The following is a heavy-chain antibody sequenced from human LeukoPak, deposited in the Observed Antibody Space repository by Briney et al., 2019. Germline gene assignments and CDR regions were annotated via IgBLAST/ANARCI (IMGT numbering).Heavy chain of an antibody. V-gene: IGHV3-23*01. D-gene: IGHD6-19*01. CDR2: ISGSGGST. J-gene: IGHJ4*02. CDR3: AKDQEVGAVAPLPFDY. CDR1: GFTFSNYW. Sequence: PAGGSLRLSCADSGFTFSNYWMSWVRQAPGKGLEWVSAISGSGGSTYYADSVKGRFTISRDNSKNTLYPQMNSLRAEDTAVYYCAKDQEVGAVAPLPFDYWGQGTLVTVSS.